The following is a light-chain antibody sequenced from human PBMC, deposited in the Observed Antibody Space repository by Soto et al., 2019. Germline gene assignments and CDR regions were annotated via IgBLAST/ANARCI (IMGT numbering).Light chain of an antibody. V-gene: IGKV1-5*03. J-gene: IGKJ1*01. Sequence: SQMTQSPSTLSESLRDVLTVSFRASQSISSWLAWYQQKPGKAPKLLIYKASSLESGVPSRFSGSGSGTEFTLTISSLQPDDFATYYCQQYNSYSTFGQGTKVDIK. CDR3: QQYNSYST. CDR2: KAS. CDR1: QSISSW.